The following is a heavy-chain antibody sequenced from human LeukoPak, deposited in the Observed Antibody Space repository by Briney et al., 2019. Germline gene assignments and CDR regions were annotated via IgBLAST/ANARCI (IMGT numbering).Heavy chain of an antibody. CDR1: GFTFSSYE. J-gene: IGHJ4*02. V-gene: IGHV3-48*03. CDR2: ISSSGSTE. Sequence: GGSLRLSCAASGFTFSSYEMNWVRQAPGKGLEWVSYISSSGSTEYYADSVKGRFTISRDNARNSLYLQMNSLRAEDTAVYYCARDRSTLANNHFDCWGQGTRVTVSS. CDR3: ARDRSTLANNHFDC.